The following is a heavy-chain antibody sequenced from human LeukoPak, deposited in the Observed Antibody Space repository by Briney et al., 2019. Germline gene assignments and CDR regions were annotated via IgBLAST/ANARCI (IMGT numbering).Heavy chain of an antibody. CDR1: GFTFSSYA. Sequence: GGSLRLSCAASGFTFSSYAMTWVRQAPGKGLEWVPAISGSGGSTYYADSVKGRFTISRDNSKNTLYLQMNNLRAEDTAVYYCAKGSRVEPVAYCDYWGQGTLVTVSS. J-gene: IGHJ4*02. CDR2: ISGSGGST. CDR3: AKGSRVEPVAYCDY. D-gene: IGHD2-2*01. V-gene: IGHV3-23*01.